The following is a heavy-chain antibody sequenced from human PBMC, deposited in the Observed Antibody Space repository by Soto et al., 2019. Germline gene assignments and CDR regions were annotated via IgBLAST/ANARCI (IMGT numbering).Heavy chain of an antibody. CDR2: VRVDNGHT. Sequence: QVQLVQSGAEVKKPGASVKVSCKASGYTFTTHGISWVRQVPGQGLEWMGWVRVDNGHTNYEQSLKGRVTMTTDTSTNTAYMELRRRSSRYTAVYYCSGDIGYCRSGTCYREWFDPWGQGTLVTVSS. D-gene: IGHD2-15*01. J-gene: IGHJ5*02. CDR1: GYTFTTHG. CDR3: SGDIGYCRSGTCYREWFDP. V-gene: IGHV1-18*01.